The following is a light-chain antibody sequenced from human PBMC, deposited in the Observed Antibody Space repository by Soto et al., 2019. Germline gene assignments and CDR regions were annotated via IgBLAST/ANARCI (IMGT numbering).Light chain of an antibody. V-gene: IGKV2-28*01. CDR2: LGS. J-gene: IGKJ1*01. CDR1: ESLLHSNGYNY. CDR3: MQALQTPA. Sequence: DIVMTQSRLSLPVTPGEPASISCRTSESLLHSNGYNYLDWYLQKPGQSPQLLIYLGSNRASGVPDRFSGSGSGTDFTLKISRVEAVDVGVYYCMQALQTPAFGQGTKVEIK.